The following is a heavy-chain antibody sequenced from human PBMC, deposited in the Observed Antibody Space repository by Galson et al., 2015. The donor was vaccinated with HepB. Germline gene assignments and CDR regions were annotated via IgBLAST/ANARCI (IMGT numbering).Heavy chain of an antibody. J-gene: IGHJ4*02. CDR2: INPNSGDT. CDR3: ARDWGGGMAISIDY. V-gene: IGHV1-2*06. D-gene: IGHD7-27*01. CDR1: GYTFTGYY. Sequence: QSGAEVKRPGASVKVSCKASGYTFTGYYMHWVRQAPGQGLEWMGRINPNSGDTNYAQKFQDRVTMTRDTSFSTAYMELSSLRSDDTAVYYCARDWGGGMAISIDYWGPGTLVTVSS.